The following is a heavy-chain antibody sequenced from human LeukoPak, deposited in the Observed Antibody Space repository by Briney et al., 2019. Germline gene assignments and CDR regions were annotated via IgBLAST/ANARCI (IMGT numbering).Heavy chain of an antibody. V-gene: IGHV1-69*04. CDR3: ARVDDSSGGDAFDI. CDR2: IIPIFGIA. CDR1: GDTFSSYA. J-gene: IGHJ3*02. Sequence: SVKVSCKASGDTFSSYAISWGRQAPGQRLEWMGRIIPIFGIANYAQKFQGRVTITADKSTSTAYMELSSLRSEDTAVYYCARVDDSSGGDAFDIWGQGTMVTVSS. D-gene: IGHD3-22*01.